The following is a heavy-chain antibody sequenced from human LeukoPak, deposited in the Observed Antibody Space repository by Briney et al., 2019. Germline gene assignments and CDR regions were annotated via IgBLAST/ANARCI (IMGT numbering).Heavy chain of an antibody. CDR3: ARQGGSGSYYPPHFDY. CDR1: GGSFSGYY. D-gene: IGHD3-10*01. V-gene: IGHV4-34*01. CDR2: IDHSGST. J-gene: IGHJ4*02. Sequence: PSETLSLTCAVNGGSFSGYYWSWIRQPPGKGLEWIGEIDHSGSTNYNPSLKSRVTISVDTSKNQFSLKLSSVTAADTAVYYCARQGGSGSYYPPHFDYWGQGTLVTVSS.